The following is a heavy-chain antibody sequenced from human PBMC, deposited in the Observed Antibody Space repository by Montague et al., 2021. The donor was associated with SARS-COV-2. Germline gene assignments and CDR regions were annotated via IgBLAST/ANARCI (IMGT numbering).Heavy chain of an antibody. CDR2: TNYRSKWTS. V-gene: IGHV6-1*01. Sequence: CAISRDSVWSNTAAWNWIRQSPSGGLEWLGRTNYRSKWTSDYATSVEGRISIDPDTSKNQFFLHLRSVTPEDTGVYYCARDTGSAQAGFDAWGQGTLVTVSS. CDR3: ARDTGSAQAGFDA. D-gene: IGHD4-17*01. J-gene: IGHJ4*02. CDR1: RDSVWSNTAA.